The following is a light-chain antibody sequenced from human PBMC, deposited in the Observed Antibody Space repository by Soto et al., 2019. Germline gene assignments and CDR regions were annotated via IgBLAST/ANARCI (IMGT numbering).Light chain of an antibody. V-gene: IGKV3-20*01. CDR1: QTVISSY. CDR3: QQYDSSHLT. Sequence: ENVLTQSPGTLSLSPGERATLSCRASQTVISSYLAWYQQKTGQAPSLLVYATSNRAAGIPDRFSGSGSGTDFTLTISRLEPEDFAVYYWQQYDSSHLTFGGGTKVEIK. J-gene: IGKJ4*01. CDR2: ATS.